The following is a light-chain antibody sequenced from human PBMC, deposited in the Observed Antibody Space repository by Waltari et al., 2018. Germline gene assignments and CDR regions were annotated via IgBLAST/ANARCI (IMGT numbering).Light chain of an antibody. V-gene: IGKV1-5*01. CDR3: QQYKSYFS. CDR2: AAS. Sequence: DIQMTQSPSTLSASVGDRVTTTCRASNTISRWLAWYQQKPGKAPKLLISAASSLESGVPSRFSGSGSGTEFTLTISSLQPDDSASYYCQQYKSYFSFGQGTTLEIK. J-gene: IGKJ2*03. CDR1: NTISRW.